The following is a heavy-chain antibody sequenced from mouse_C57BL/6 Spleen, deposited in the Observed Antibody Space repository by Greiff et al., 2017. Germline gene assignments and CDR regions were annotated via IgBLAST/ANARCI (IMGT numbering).Heavy chain of an antibody. Sequence: EVQLQQSGPELVKPGASVKISCKASGYTFTDYYMNWVKQSHGKSLEWIGDINPNNGGTSYNQKFKGKATLTVEKSSSTAYMELRSLTSEDSAVYYCARPLYGSSYGYFDVWGTGTTVTVSS. CDR3: ARPLYGSSYGYFDV. V-gene: IGHV1-26*01. CDR2: INPNNGGT. J-gene: IGHJ1*03. D-gene: IGHD1-1*01. CDR1: GYTFTDYY.